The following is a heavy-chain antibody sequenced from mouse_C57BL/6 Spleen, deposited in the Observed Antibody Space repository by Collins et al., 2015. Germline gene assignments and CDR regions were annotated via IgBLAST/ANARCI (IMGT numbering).Heavy chain of an antibody. Sequence: QVQLQQSGAELVKPGASVKISCKASGYAFTSYWITWVKQRPGQGLEWIGDIYPGSGSTNYNEKFKSKATLTVDTSSSTAYMQLSSLTSEDSAVYYCARVKYGNYEAMDYWGQGTSVTVSS. J-gene: IGHJ4*01. CDR1: GYAFTSYW. V-gene: IGHV1-55*01. CDR3: ARVKYGNYEAMDY. D-gene: IGHD2-10*02. CDR2: IYPGSGST.